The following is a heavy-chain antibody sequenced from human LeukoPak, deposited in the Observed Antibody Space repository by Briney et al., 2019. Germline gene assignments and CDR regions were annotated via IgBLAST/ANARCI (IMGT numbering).Heavy chain of an antibody. V-gene: IGHV3-9*01. Sequence: GGSLRLSCAASGFTFDDYAMHWVRHAPGKGLEWVLGISWNSGSIGYADSVKGRFTISRDNAKNSLYLQMNSLRAEDTALYYCAKGSSGWYQDAFDIWGQGTTVTVSS. CDR1: GFTFDDYA. D-gene: IGHD6-19*01. J-gene: IGHJ3*02. CDR2: ISWNSGSI. CDR3: AKGSSGWYQDAFDI.